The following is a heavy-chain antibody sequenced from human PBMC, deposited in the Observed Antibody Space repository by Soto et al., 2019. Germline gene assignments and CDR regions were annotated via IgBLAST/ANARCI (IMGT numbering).Heavy chain of an antibody. CDR1: GGSISSYY. Sequence: SETLSLTCTVSGGSISSYYWSWIRQPPGKGLEWIGYIYYSGSTNYNPSLKSRVTISVDTSKNQFSLKLSSVTAADTAVYYCARRGYSGYDEEPLQYYYYYMDVWGKGTTVTVSS. D-gene: IGHD5-12*01. CDR2: IYYSGST. CDR3: ARRGYSGYDEEPLQYYYYYMDV. J-gene: IGHJ6*03. V-gene: IGHV4-59*08.